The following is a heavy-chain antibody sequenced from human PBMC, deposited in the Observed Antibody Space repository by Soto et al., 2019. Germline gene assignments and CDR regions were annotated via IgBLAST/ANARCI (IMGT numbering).Heavy chain of an antibody. CDR1: GYTFTSYA. J-gene: IGHJ6*02. V-gene: IGHV1-3*01. CDR2: INAGNGNT. D-gene: IGHD2-8*01. Sequence: ASVKVSCKASGYTFTSYAMHWVRQAPGQRLEWMGWINAGNGNTKYSQKFQGRVTITRDTSASTAYMELSSLRSEDTAVYYCASGRQVYARGYYYYGMDVWGQGTTLTVSS. CDR3: ASGRQVYARGYYYYGMDV.